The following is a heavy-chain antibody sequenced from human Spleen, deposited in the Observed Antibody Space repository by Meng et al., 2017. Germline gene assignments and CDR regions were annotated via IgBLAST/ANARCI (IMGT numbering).Heavy chain of an antibody. CDR2: IDPRSGDT. CDR1: GYIFPAYW. D-gene: IGHD6-13*01. J-gene: IGHJ4*01. CDR3: VRDEDISADGKLFSDD. Sequence: ASVKVSCQPSGYIFPAYWLHWVRQAPGQGLDWMGRIDPRSGDTQYAQKFQGRVTMTRDTSISTTHMELRRLRADDTAVYYCVRDEDISADGKLFSDDWGQGTPVTVSS. V-gene: IGHV1-2*06.